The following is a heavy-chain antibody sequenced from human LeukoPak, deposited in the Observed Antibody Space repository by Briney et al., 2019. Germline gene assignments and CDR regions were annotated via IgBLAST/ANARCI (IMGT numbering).Heavy chain of an antibody. CDR2: INPNSGGT. Sequence: GASVKVSCKASGYTFTGYYMHWVRQAPGQGLEWMGRINPNSGGTNYAQKFQGRVTMTRDTSISTAYMELSRLRSDDTAVYCCARNLPGEAAAGTEDYYYYYMDVWGKGTTVTVSS. CDR1: GYTFTGYY. CDR3: ARNLPGEAAAGTEDYYYYYMDV. V-gene: IGHV1-2*06. J-gene: IGHJ6*03. D-gene: IGHD6-13*01.